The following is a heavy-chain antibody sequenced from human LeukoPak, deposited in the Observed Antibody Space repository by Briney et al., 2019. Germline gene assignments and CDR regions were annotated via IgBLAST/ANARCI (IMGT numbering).Heavy chain of an antibody. J-gene: IGHJ4*02. Sequence: GGSLRLSCAASGFTFSAYTINWVRQAPGKGLQWVSSIDSSSTYIFYADSVKGRFTISRDNAKNSLYLQMNSLRAEDTAVYYCAKDRIGRTYYDYVWGSYRPTYYFDYWGQGTLVTVSS. CDR2: IDSSSTYI. CDR3: AKDRIGRTYYDYVWGSYRPTYYFDY. D-gene: IGHD3-16*02. CDR1: GFTFSAYT. V-gene: IGHV3-21*01.